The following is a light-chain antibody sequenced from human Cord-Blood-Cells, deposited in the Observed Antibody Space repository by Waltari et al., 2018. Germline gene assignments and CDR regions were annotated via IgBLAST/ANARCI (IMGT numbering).Light chain of an antibody. V-gene: IGLV2-14*01. CDR1: SSDVGGYNY. Sequence: QSALTQPASVSGSPGQSITISCTGTSSDVGGYNYVSWYQQHPGKAPKRMISDVSKRPSGVYIRFSGSKSGNTASLTISGLQAEDEADYYCSSYTSSSWVFGGGTKLTVL. J-gene: IGLJ3*02. CDR3: SSYTSSSWV. CDR2: DVS.